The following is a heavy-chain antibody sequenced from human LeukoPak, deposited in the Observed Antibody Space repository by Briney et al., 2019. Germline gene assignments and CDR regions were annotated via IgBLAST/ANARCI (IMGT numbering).Heavy chain of an antibody. CDR1: GFSLSSSGVG. Sequence: SGPTLVKPTQTLTLTCTFSGFSLSSSGVGVGWIRPPPGKALEWPALIYWNDDKRYSSTLKSRLTISKDTYKHKVVLTMFNNNPVDTATYYCGRLIRFAESYNWFDPWGQGTLVTVSS. J-gene: IGHJ5*02. CDR3: GRLIRFAESYNWFDP. V-gene: IGHV2-5*01. CDR2: IYWNDDK. D-gene: IGHD3-10*01.